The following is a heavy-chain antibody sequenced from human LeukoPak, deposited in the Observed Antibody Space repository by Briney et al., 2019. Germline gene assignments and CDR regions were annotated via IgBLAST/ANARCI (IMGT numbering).Heavy chain of an antibody. CDR3: ARDLASCAGDCYSDGFDY. CDR1: GGSISSSSYY. Sequence: SETLSLTCTVSGGSISSSSYYWGWIRQPPGKGLEWIGSIYHGGSTYYNPSLRSRVIVSVDTSKNHFSLKMSSVTAADTAVYYCARDLASCAGDCYSDGFDYWGQGALVTVSS. V-gene: IGHV4-39*07. J-gene: IGHJ4*02. D-gene: IGHD2-21*02. CDR2: IYHGGST.